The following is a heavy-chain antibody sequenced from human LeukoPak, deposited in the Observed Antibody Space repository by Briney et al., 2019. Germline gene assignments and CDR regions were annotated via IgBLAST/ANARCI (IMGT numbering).Heavy chain of an antibody. V-gene: IGHV3-23*01. D-gene: IGHD5-18*01. Sequence: GGSLRLSCAASILTFNADVMGWVRQAPGKGLECISAISGSGGGTYYADSVKGRFAISRDNSRNTLYLQMNSLRLEDTAIYYCARVSGRIQIWPQPFGDGMDVWGQGTTVTVSS. CDR1: ILTFNADV. CDR3: ARVSGRIQIWPQPFGDGMDV. J-gene: IGHJ6*02. CDR2: ISGSGGGT.